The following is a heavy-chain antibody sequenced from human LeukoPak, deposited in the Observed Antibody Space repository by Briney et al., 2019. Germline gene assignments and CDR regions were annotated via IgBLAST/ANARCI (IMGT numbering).Heavy chain of an antibody. CDR3: ATSDPRDCYGSAYFDY. CDR1: GGTFSSYA. D-gene: IGHD3-10*01. J-gene: IGHJ4*02. V-gene: IGHV1-69*13. Sequence: GASVKVSCKASGGTFSSYAISWVRQAPGQGLEWMGGIIPIFGTANYAQKFQGRVTITADESTSTAYMELSSLRSEDTAVYYCATSDPRDCYGSAYFDYWGQGTLVTVSS. CDR2: IIPIFGTA.